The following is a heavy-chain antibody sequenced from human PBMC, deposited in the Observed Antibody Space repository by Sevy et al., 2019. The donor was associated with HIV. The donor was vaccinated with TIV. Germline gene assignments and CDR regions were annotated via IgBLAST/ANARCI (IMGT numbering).Heavy chain of an antibody. CDR3: TTEFQGVFDI. V-gene: IGHV3-15*01. CDR2: IKSKTDGGKT. D-gene: IGHD3-10*01. Sequence: GGSLRLSCAASGFTFSNAWMSWVRQAPGKGLEWVGRIKSKTDGGKTDYAAPVKGRFTISGDDSKNTLYLQMNSLKTEDTAVYYCTTEFQGVFDIWGQGTMVTVSS. J-gene: IGHJ3*02. CDR1: GFTFSNAW.